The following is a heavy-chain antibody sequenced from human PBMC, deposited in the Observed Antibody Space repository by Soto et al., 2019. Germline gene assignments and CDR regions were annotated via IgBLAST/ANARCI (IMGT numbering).Heavy chain of an antibody. D-gene: IGHD1-1*01. V-gene: IGHV1-69*04. CDR3: AKEDGTGFKS. Sequence: QVHLVQSGAEMKKPGSSVKVSCKVSGGDLTNSGISWVRQAPGQGLEWMGGIFPLLAMVDYSQKFQGRVTITADESTNTAYMDLGSLKSDDTAVYYGAKEDGTGFKSWGQGTLVIVFS. J-gene: IGHJ4*02. CDR1: GGDLTNSG. CDR2: IFPLLAMV.